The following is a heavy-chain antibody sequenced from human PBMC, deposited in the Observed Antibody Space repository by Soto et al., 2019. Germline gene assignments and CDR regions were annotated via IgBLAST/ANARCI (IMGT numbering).Heavy chain of an antibody. CDR3: TRNRAVRDSSGYNDY. V-gene: IGHV3-49*03. D-gene: IGHD3-22*01. CDR1: GLTFGDYA. CDR2: IRSKAYGGTT. J-gene: IGHJ4*02. Sequence: GGSLRLSCTASGLTFGDYAMSWFRQAPGKGLEWVGFIRSKAYGGTTEYAASLKGRFTISRDDSKSIAYLQMNSLKTEDTAVYYCTRNRAVRDSSGYNDYWGQGTLVTVSS.